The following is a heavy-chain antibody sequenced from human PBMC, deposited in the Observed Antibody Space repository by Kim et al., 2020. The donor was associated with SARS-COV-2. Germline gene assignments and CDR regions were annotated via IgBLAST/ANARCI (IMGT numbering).Heavy chain of an antibody. J-gene: IGHJ4*02. D-gene: IGHD3-16*02. CDR2: ISGSGGST. CDR3: AKWVSGGSYQD. Sequence: GGSLRLSCAASGFTFSSYAMSWVRQAQGKGLEWDSAISGSGGSTYNEDSVKGRFTISRDNSKNTLYLQMNSLRAEETAVYDCAKWVSGGSYQDWGQGTLVTVSS. CDR1: GFTFSSYA. V-gene: IGHV3-23*01.